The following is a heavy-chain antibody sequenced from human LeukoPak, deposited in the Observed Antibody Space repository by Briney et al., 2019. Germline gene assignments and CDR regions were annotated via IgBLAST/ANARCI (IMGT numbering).Heavy chain of an antibody. CDR1: GFNFTTYG. J-gene: IGHJ3*02. D-gene: IGHD3-3*01. V-gene: IGHV3-30*18. Sequence: GGSLRLSCAASGFNFTTYGTHWVRQAPGRGLEWVAVISNDGTNTYYGDSVKGRFTISRDASKNTLYLQMNGLKVEDTALYYCAKMSIDYDFWSAFDIWGQGTTVTVSS. CDR2: ISNDGTNT. CDR3: AKMSIDYDFWSAFDI.